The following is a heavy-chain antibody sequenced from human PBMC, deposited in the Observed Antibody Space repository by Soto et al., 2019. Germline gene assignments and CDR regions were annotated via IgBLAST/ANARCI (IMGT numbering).Heavy chain of an antibody. Sequence: GASVKVSGKASGYTFTSYGISWVRQAPGQGLEWMGWISAYNGNTNYAQKLQGRVTMTTDTSTSTAYMELRSLRSDDTAVYYCARVESSNTPPEYFQHWGQGTLVTVSS. CDR2: ISAYNGNT. J-gene: IGHJ1*01. CDR3: ARVESSNTPPEYFQH. CDR1: GYTFTSYG. V-gene: IGHV1-18*01. D-gene: IGHD6-13*01.